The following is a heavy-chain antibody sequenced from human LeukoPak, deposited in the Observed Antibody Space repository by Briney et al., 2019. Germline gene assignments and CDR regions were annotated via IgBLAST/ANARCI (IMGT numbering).Heavy chain of an antibody. J-gene: IGHJ4*02. D-gene: IGHD4-23*01. Sequence: GGSLRLSCAASGFTFSTYWMSWVRQAPGKGLGWVANIKPDGSEKYYVDSVKGRFTISRGNAKNSLYLQMNSLRAEDTAVYYCARDPRWLDYWGQGTLVTVSS. V-gene: IGHV3-7*01. CDR3: ARDPRWLDY. CDR1: GFTFSTYW. CDR2: IKPDGSEK.